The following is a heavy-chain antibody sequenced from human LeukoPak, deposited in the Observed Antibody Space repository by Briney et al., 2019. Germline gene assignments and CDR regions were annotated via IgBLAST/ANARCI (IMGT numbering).Heavy chain of an antibody. Sequence: GGSLRLSCAASGFTFSSYAMSWVRQDPGKGLEWVSAISGSGRSTYYADSVKGRFTISRDNSKNTLFLQMDSLRDDDTALYYCTRVAEKSLTTVDKGWFDPWGQGTLVTVAS. J-gene: IGHJ5*02. CDR3: TRVAEKSLTTVDKGWFDP. CDR2: ISGSGRST. D-gene: IGHD4-11*01. V-gene: IGHV3-23*01. CDR1: GFTFSSYA.